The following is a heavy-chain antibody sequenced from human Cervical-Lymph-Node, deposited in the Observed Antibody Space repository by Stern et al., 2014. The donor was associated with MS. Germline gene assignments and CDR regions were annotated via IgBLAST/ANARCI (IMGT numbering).Heavy chain of an antibody. J-gene: IGHJ4*02. D-gene: IGHD5-18*01. CDR3: ARGYTYAAMATPGY. V-gene: IGHV1-2*02. CDR2: INPNSGGP. Sequence: VQLVESGAEVKKPGASVKVSCKASGYTFTGYYMHWVRQAPGQGLEWMGWINPNSGGPNYAQKFQGRVTMTRDTSISTAYMELSRLRSDDTAVYYCARGYTYAAMATPGYWGQGTLVTGSS. CDR1: GYTFTGYY.